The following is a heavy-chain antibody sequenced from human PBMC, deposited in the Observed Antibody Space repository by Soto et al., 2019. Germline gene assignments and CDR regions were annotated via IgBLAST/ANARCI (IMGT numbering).Heavy chain of an antibody. V-gene: IGHV4-59*01. CDR3: ARAVAGTKQFDY. J-gene: IGHJ4*02. D-gene: IGHD6-19*01. CDR2: IYYSGST. Sequence: SETLTLTCTVSGGSISSYYWSWIRQPPGKGLEWIGYIYYSGSTNYNPSLKSRVTISVDTSKNQFSLKLSSVTAADTAVYYCARAVAGTKQFDYWGQGTLVTVSS. CDR1: GGSISSYY.